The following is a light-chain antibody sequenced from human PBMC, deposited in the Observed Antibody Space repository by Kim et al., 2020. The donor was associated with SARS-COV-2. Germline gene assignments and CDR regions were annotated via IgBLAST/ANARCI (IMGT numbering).Light chain of an antibody. V-gene: IGLV2-14*03. CDR1: SSDVGTNND. CDR2: DVT. Sequence: GQSVTMSCTGTSSDVGTNNDVSWYQQPPGKAPKLMIYDVTKRPSGVSNRFAGSKSGNTASLTISGLQAEDEADYYCSSYTTSSTSVFGGGTRLTVL. J-gene: IGLJ2*01. CDR3: SSYTTSSTSV.